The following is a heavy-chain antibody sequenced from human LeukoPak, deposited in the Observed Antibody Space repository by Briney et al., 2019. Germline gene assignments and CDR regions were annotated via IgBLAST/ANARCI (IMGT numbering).Heavy chain of an antibody. Sequence: PGGSLRLSCAASGFTFSSYGMHWVRQAPGKGLEWVAVISYDGSNKYYADSVKGRFTISRDNSKNTLYLQMNSLRAEDTAVYYCARAFSSGWHFDYWGQGTLVTVSS. CDR3: ARAFSSGWHFDY. CDR1: GFTFSSYG. V-gene: IGHV3-30*03. CDR2: ISYDGSNK. J-gene: IGHJ4*02. D-gene: IGHD6-19*01.